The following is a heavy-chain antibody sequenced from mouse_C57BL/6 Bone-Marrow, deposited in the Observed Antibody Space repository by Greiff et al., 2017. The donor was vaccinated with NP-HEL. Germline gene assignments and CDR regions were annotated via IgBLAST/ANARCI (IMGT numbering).Heavy chain of an antibody. D-gene: IGHD1-1*01. CDR1: GYAFTNYL. Sequence: QVQLQQSRAELVRPGTSVKVSCKASGYAFTNYLIEWVKQRPGQGLEWIGVINPGSGGTNYNEKFKGKATLTADKSSSTAYMQLSSLTSEDSAVYFCARLYGSSFLFDYWGQGTTLTVSS. V-gene: IGHV1-54*01. CDR2: INPGSGGT. CDR3: ARLYGSSFLFDY. J-gene: IGHJ2*01.